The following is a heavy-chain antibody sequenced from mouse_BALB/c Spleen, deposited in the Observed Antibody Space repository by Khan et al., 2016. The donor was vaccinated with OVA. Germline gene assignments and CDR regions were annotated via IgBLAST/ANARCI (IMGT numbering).Heavy chain of an antibody. Sequence: VQLQQSGAELVKAGASVKMSCKASGYTFTSYWMHWVKQRLGQGLEWFAETNPTNGRTYYNEKFKSKATLTVDKSSSKAYMLLSGPTFEDSAVYYGARIKKIVATYFDYWGQGTTLTVSS. D-gene: IGHD1-1*01. J-gene: IGHJ2*01. CDR2: TNPTNGRT. CDR1: GYTFTSYW. CDR3: ARIKKIVATYFDY. V-gene: IGHV1S81*02.